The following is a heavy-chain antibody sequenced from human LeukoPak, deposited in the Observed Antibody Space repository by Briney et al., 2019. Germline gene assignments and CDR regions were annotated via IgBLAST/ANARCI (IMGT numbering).Heavy chain of an antibody. CDR2: INTNTGNP. J-gene: IGHJ4*02. V-gene: IGHV7-4-1*02. D-gene: IGHD4-17*01. CDR3: ARGDRVDTVTHSGY. CDR1: GYTFTSYA. Sequence: ASVKVSCKASGYTFTSYAMNWVRQAPGQGLEWMGWINTNTGNPTYAQGFTGRFVFSLDTSVSTAYLQISSLKAEDTAVYYCARGDRVDTVTHSGYWGQGTLVTLSS.